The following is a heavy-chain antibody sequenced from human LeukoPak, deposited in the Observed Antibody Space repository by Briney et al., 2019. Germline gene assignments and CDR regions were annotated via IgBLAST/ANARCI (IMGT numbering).Heavy chain of an antibody. J-gene: IGHJ3*02. D-gene: IGHD1-1*01. CDR2: ISSVGEST. CDR1: GFTFSSYA. V-gene: IGHV3-64*04. CDR3: AKCNLDNCREGFHI. Sequence: GGSLRLSCSGSGFTFSSYAMHWVRQAPGKGLEHLSAISSVGESTYYLDSVKGRFTISRDNSNNVLFLQMNSLRAEDTALYYCAKCNLDNCREGFHIWGQGTMVTVSS.